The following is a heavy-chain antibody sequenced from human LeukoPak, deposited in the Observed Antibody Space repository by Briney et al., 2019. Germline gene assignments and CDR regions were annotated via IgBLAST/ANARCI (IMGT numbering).Heavy chain of an antibody. CDR1: GGSFSGYY. V-gene: IGHV4-34*01. D-gene: IGHD3-22*01. J-gene: IGHJ6*02. Sequence: SETLSLTCAVYGGSFSGYYWSWIRQPPGKGLEWIGEINHSGSTNYNPSLKSRVTISVDTSKNQFSLKLSSVTAADTAVYYCARVWRYYDSSGYYYSYYYYYGMDVWGQGTTVTASS. CDR2: INHSGST. CDR3: ARVWRYYDSSGYYYSYYYYYGMDV.